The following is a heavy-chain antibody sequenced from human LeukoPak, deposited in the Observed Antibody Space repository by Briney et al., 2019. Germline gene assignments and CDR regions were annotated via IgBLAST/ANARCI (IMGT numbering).Heavy chain of an antibody. CDR1: GGSFSGYY. D-gene: IGHD5-18*01. J-gene: IGHJ6*03. CDR2: INHSGST. Sequence: SETLSLTCAVYGGSFSGYYWSWIRQPPGKGLEWIGEINHSGSTNYNPSLKSRVTISVDTSKNQFSLKLSSVTAADTAVYYCARINPLRGYSYGYIYYYYYYMDVWGKGTTVTVSS. V-gene: IGHV4-34*01. CDR3: ARINPLRGYSYGYIYYYYYYMDV.